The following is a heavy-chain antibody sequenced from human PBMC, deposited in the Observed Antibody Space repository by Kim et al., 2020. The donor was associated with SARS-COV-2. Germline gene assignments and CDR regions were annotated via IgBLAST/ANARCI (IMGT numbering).Heavy chain of an antibody. CDR3: ARLPEISGWPFDY. Sequence: YNPTLRRRVTMSLDTSKNQFSLKVTSVAPADTAVYYCARLPEISGWPFDYWGQGTLVTVSS. D-gene: IGHD6-19*01. V-gene: IGHV4-61*07. J-gene: IGHJ4*02.